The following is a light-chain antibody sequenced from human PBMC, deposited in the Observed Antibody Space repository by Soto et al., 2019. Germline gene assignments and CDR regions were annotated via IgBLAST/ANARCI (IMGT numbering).Light chain of an antibody. CDR1: QTIYNN. V-gene: IGKV3-15*01. Sequence: IVMTQSPANLSVSPGEIATLSCRASQTIYNNSPWYQQRAGQAPRLLIYDASPRPTSVPAMFRGSCSGTDFTIRISDLQSADCAVYYCQQFNKWPLTFGGGTKVDIK. CDR3: QQFNKWPLT. CDR2: DAS. J-gene: IGKJ4*01.